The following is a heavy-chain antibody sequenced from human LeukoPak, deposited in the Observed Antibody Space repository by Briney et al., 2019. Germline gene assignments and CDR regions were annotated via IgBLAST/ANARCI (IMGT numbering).Heavy chain of an antibody. Sequence: GGSLRLSCAASGFTFSSYAMSWVRQAPGKGLEWVSSVSGSGSHTYYADSVKGRFTISRDNSKNTLCLQMDSLRAEDAAVYYCAKDERGYDCYFDYWGQGALVTVSS. CDR2: VSGSGSHT. CDR1: GFTFSSYA. V-gene: IGHV3-23*01. CDR3: AKDERGYDCYFDY. J-gene: IGHJ4*02. D-gene: IGHD5-12*01.